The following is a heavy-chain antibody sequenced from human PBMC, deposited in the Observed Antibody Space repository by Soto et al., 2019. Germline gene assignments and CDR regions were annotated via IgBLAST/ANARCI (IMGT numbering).Heavy chain of an antibody. V-gene: IGHV4-30-4*01. CDR1: GGSISSGDYY. CDR3: ARGGFGSRRYYYYYGMDV. Sequence: QVQLQESGPGLVKPSQTLSLTCTVSGGSISSGDYYWSWIHQPPGKGLEWIGYIYYSGSTYYNPSLKSRVTISVDTSKNQFSLKLSSVTAADTAVYYCARGGFGSRRYYYYYGMDVWGQGTTVTVSS. CDR2: IYYSGST. J-gene: IGHJ6*02. D-gene: IGHD3-10*01.